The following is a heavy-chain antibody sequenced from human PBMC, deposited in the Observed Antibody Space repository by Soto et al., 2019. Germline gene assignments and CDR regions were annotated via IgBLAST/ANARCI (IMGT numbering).Heavy chain of an antibody. CDR2: IYYSGST. D-gene: IGHD2-15*01. J-gene: IGHJ4*02. CDR1: GGSVSSGSYY. V-gene: IGHV4-61*01. CDR3: AGDGGGNSDY. Sequence: SETLSLTCTVSGGSVSSGSYYWSWIRQPPGKGLEWIGYIYYSGSTNYNPSLKSRVTISVDTSKNQFSLKLSSVTAADTAVYYCAGDGGGNSDYWGQGTLVTVSS.